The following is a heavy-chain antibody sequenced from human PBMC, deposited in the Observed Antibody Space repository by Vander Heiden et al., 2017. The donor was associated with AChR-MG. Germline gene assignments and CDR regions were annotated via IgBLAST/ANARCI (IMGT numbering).Heavy chain of an antibody. Sequence: QVQLVQSGAEVKKPGSSVKVSCKASGGTFSSYAISWVRQAPGQGLEWMGGIIPIFGTANYAQKFQGRVTITADESTSTAYMELSSLRSEDTAVYYCARDQKYSSSLGQVGYYYYGMDVWGQGTTVTVSS. CDR3: ARDQKYSSSLGQVGYYYYGMDV. V-gene: IGHV1-69*01. J-gene: IGHJ6*02. CDR2: IIPIFGTA. D-gene: IGHD6-6*01. CDR1: GGTFSSYA.